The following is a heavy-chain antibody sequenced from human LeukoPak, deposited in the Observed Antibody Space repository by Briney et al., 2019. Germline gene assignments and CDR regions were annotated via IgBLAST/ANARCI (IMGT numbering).Heavy chain of an antibody. CDR2: IYTSGST. CDR3: GGGGGGSGYDYKPPDY. J-gene: IGHJ4*02. Sequence: SETLSLTCTVSGGSISSGSYYWSWIRQPAGKGLEWIGRIYTSGSTNYNPSLKSRVTISVDTSKNQFSLKLSSVTAADTAVYYWGGGGGGSGYDYKPPDYWGQGTLVTVSS. CDR1: GGSISSGSYY. D-gene: IGHD5-12*01. V-gene: IGHV4-61*02.